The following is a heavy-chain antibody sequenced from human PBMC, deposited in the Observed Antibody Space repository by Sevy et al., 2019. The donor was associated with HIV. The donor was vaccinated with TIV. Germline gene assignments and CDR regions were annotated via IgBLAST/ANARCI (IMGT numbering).Heavy chain of an antibody. CDR2: IYYSRST. CDR3: ARDGVTAARNYYGMDV. J-gene: IGHJ6*02. D-gene: IGHD2-21*02. CDR1: GGSISSGDYY. Sequence: SETLSLTCTVSGGSISSGDYYWSWIRQPPGKGLEWIGYIYYSRSTYYNPSLKSRVTISVDTSKNQFSLKLSSVTAADTAVYYCARDGVTAARNYYGMDVWGQGTTVTVSS. V-gene: IGHV4-30-4*01.